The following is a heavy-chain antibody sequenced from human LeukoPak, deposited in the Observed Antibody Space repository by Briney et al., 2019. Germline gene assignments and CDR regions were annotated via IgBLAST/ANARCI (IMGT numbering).Heavy chain of an antibody. D-gene: IGHD2-8*01. CDR1: GFNLSSHW. V-gene: IGHV3-7*04. J-gene: IGHJ4*02. CDR2: IERDGSEK. CDR3: ARGTSLGFGNGNVDY. Sequence: GGSLSLSCAACGFNLSSHWMKWLGQPPGKGLEWVAIIERDGSEKYYVDSVKGRFTISRDNAKNSVYLRMTSLRAEDTAVYYCARGTSLGFGNGNVDYWGQGSLVTVSS.